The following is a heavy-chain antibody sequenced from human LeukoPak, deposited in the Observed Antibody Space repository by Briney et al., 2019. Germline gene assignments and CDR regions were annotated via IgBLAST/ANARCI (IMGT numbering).Heavy chain of an antibody. CDR1: GFTFYSSG. J-gene: IGHJ4*02. CDR3: AKGVRAFYCSSTSCYIDDY. D-gene: IGHD2-2*02. V-gene: IGHV3-23*01. CDR2: ISGSGGST. Sequence: PGGSLRLSCAASGFTFYSSGMGWVRQAPGKGLEWVSAISGSGGSTYYADSVKGRFTISRDNSKNTLYLQMNSLRAEDTAVYYCAKGVRAFYCSSTSCYIDDYWGQGTLVTVSS.